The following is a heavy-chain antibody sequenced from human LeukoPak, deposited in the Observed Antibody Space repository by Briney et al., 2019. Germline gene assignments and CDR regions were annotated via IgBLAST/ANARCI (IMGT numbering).Heavy chain of an antibody. J-gene: IGHJ4*02. CDR3: ARGPEVGSSSSYYFDY. CDR2: INHSRST. CDR1: GGSFSGYY. Sequence: PSETLSLTSAVYGGSFSGYYWSWIRQPPGKGLEWIGEINHSRSTNYNPPLKSRVTISVDTSKNQFSLKLSSVTAADTAVYYCARGPEVGSSSSYYFDYWGQGTLVTVSS. D-gene: IGHD6-6*01. V-gene: IGHV4-34*01.